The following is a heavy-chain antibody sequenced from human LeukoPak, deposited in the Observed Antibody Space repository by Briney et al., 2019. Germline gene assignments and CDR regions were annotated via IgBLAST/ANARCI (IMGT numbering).Heavy chain of an antibody. CDR1: GFTFSSYG. J-gene: IGHJ4*02. CDR2: ISYDGSNK. V-gene: IGHV3-30*03. Sequence: GPLRLSCAASGFTFSSYGMHWVRQAPGKGLEWVAVISYDGSNKYYADSVKGRFTISRDNSKNTLYLQMNSLRAEDTAVYYCARGPPYIVVVTAIGFFDSWGQGTLVTVSS. D-gene: IGHD2-21*02. CDR3: ARGPPYIVVVTAIGFFDS.